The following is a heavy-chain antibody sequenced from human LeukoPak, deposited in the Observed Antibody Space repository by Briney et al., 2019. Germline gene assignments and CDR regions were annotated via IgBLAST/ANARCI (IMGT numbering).Heavy chain of an antibody. CDR1: GFTFSSHA. CDR3: AIGLAVSGNY. CDR2: ISGSGGST. Sequence: PGGSLRLSCAVSGFTFSSHAMSWVRQAPGKGLEWVSAISGSGGSTYYADSVKGRFTISRDNSKNTLYLQMNSLRAEDTAVYYCAIGLAVSGNYWGQGTLVTVSS. J-gene: IGHJ4*02. D-gene: IGHD6-19*01. V-gene: IGHV3-23*01.